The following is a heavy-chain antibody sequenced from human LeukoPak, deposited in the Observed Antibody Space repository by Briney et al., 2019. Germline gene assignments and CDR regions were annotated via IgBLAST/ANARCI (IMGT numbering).Heavy chain of an antibody. CDR1: GVTFSSYW. Sequence: GGSLRLSCTASGVTFSSYWMYWVRKAPRKGMVLEAIIKQDGSENYYVDSVKGRFTISRVNAKKSQFLQMNSLMTEETAVYYCARETEMANLDYWGQRTLVTVSS. D-gene: IGHD5-24*01. CDR2: IKQDGSEN. V-gene: IGHV3-7*04. CDR3: ARETEMANLDY. J-gene: IGHJ4*02.